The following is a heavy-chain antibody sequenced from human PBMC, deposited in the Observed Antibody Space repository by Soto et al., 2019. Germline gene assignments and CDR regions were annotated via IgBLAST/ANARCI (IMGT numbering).Heavy chain of an antibody. CDR1: GFTFSNYA. Sequence: GGSLRLSCAASGFTFSNYAMSWVRQAPGKGLEWVSTISGSGGSIYYADSVRGRFAISRDNSKNTLYLQMNSLRAEDTAVYYCVKDYVWGSSPYYFDYWGQGTLVTVSS. CDR3: VKDYVWGSSPYYFDY. J-gene: IGHJ4*02. D-gene: IGHD3-16*01. V-gene: IGHV3-23*01. CDR2: ISGSGGSI.